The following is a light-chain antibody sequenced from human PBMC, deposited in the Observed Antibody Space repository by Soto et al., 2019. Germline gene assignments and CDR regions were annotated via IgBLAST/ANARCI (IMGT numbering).Light chain of an antibody. CDR3: QQYGVT. Sequence: DIVLTQSPGTLSLSQGERATLSCRASQSVSSSYLAWYQQKPGQAPRLLIYGASSRATGIPDRFSGSGSGTDFTLTISRLEPEDFAVYYCQQYGVTCCLGTKVDIK. J-gene: IGKJ3*01. CDR1: QSVSSSY. CDR2: GAS. V-gene: IGKV3-20*01.